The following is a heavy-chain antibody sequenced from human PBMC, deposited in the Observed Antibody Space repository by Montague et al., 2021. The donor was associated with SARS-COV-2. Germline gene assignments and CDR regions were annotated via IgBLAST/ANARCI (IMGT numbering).Heavy chain of an antibody. CDR2: INSDGSST. J-gene: IGHJ6*02. D-gene: IGHD1-26*01. CDR1: GFTFSSYW. CDR3: ARLGGSYSRQYYYYYGMDV. Sequence: SLRLSCAASGFTFSSYWMHWVRQAPGKGLVWVSRINSDGSSTSYADSVKGRFTISRDNAKNTLYLQMNSLRAEDTAVYYCARLGGSYSRQYYYYYGMDVWGQGTTVTVSS. V-gene: IGHV3-74*01.